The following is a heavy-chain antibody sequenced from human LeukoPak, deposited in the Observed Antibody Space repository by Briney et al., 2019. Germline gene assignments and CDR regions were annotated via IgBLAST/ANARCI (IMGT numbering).Heavy chain of an antibody. D-gene: IGHD6-13*01. CDR2: VYHSGST. V-gene: IGHV4-30-2*01. CDR3: ARMAAAVYYWFYP. CDR1: GVSISSGGYS. J-gene: IGHJ5*02. Sequence: NSSETLSLTCAVSGVSISSGGYSWSWIRQPPGKGLEWIGYVYHSGSTYYNASLKSRVTISVDRSKNQFSLKLSSVTAADTAVYYCARMAAAVYYWFYPWGQGTLVTVSS.